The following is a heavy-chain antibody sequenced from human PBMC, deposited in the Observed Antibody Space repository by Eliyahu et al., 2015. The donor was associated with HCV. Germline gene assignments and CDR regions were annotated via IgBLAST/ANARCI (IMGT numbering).Heavy chain of an antibody. Sequence: QVQLQESGPGLXKPSETLSLTCTVXGGSISSYXWXWIRQPPGKGREWIGYIYXSGXTNYNPXLKSRVTISVDTSKNQFSLKLTSVTAADTAVYYCARDGSYAGNFDYWGQGTLVTVSS. CDR1: GGSISSYX. V-gene: IGHV4-59*01. CDR3: ARDGSYAGNFDY. D-gene: IGHD3-16*01. J-gene: IGHJ4*02. CDR2: IYXSGXT.